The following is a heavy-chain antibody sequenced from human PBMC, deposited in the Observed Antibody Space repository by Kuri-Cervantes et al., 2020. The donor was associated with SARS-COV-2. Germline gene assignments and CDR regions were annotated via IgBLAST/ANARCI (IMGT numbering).Heavy chain of an antibody. CDR3: AKGSRRSVASLIFDY. D-gene: IGHD5-12*01. CDR2: ISYSGENT. V-gene: IGHV3-23*01. J-gene: IGHJ4*02. Sequence: GGSLRLSCAASAFTFNNYGMGWVRQAPGKGLEWVAIISYSGENTYYADSVKGRFTISRDNSKNTVYLQMNSLRAEDTAIYHCAKGSRRSVASLIFDYWGQGTLVTVSS. CDR1: AFTFNNYG.